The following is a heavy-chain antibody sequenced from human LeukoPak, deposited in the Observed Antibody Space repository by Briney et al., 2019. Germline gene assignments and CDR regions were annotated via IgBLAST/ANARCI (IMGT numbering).Heavy chain of an antibody. CDR1: GYTFTGYY. CDR2: INPNSGGT. V-gene: IGHV1-2*02. J-gene: IGHJ4*02. CDR3: ARGGGYCSSTSCYPFDY. Sequence: ASVKVSCKASGYTFTGYYMHWVRQAPGQGLEWMGWINPNSGGTNYAQKFRGRVSMTRDTSISTAYMELSRLRSDDTAVYYCARGGGYCSSTSCYPFDYWGQGTLVTASS. D-gene: IGHD2-2*01.